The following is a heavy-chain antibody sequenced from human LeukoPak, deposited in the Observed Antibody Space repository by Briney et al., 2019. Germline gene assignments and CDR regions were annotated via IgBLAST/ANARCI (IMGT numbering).Heavy chain of an antibody. CDR2: TYYRSKWYN. CDR1: GDSVSSNSAA. Sequence: SQTLSLTRAISGDSVSSNSAAWNWIRQSPSRGLEWLGRTYYRSKWYNDYAVSVKSRITINPDTSKNQFSLQLNSVTPEDTAVYYCVAGSSSSLAFGYWGQGTLVTVSS. CDR3: VAGSSSSLAFGY. V-gene: IGHV6-1*01. J-gene: IGHJ4*02. D-gene: IGHD6-6*01.